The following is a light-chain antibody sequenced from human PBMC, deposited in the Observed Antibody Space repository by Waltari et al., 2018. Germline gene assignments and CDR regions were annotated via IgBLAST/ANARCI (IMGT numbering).Light chain of an antibody. CDR1: SSAASGYNY. CDR2: DVS. V-gene: IGLV2-11*01. CDR3: CSYAGSSYYV. Sequence: QSALTQPRSASGSPGQSVTIPFTGTSSAASGYNYVSWYQQHPGKAPKLMSYDVSKRPSGVPDRFSGSKSGNTASLTISGLQAEDEADYYCCSYAGSSYYVFGTGTKVTVL. J-gene: IGLJ1*01.